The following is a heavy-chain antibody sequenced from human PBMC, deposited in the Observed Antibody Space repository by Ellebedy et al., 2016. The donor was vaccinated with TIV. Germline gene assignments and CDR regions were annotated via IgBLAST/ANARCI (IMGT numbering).Heavy chain of an antibody. CDR1: GDSVSHDRAA. Sequence: SQTLSLTXAISGDSVSHDRAAWNWIRQSPSRGLEWLGRTFYRSQWYFDYAVSVRGRITINPDTSKNQLSLQLNSVTPEDTAVYYCAREGTMIRGIRNWFDPWGQGTLVIVSS. CDR3: AREGTMIRGIRNWFDP. CDR2: TFYRSQWYF. D-gene: IGHD3-10*01. V-gene: IGHV6-1*01. J-gene: IGHJ5*02.